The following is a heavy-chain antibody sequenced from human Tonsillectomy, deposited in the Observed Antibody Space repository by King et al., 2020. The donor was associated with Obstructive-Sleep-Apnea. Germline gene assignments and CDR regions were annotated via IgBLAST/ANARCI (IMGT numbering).Heavy chain of an antibody. J-gene: IGHJ6*02. D-gene: IGHD3-22*01. V-gene: IGHV3-23*04. Sequence: VQLVESGGELVQPGGSLRLSCAASGFTFTSYAMTWVRRAPGKGLEWVSAISGGGGGRYYADSVKGRFTISRYNSKNTLYLQMNSLRAEDTAVYYCARGSPYYDTSGYSTGYYYYGMDVWGLGTTVTVSS. CDR3: ARGSPYYDTSGYSTGYYYYGMDV. CDR2: ISGGGGGR. CDR1: GFTFTSYA.